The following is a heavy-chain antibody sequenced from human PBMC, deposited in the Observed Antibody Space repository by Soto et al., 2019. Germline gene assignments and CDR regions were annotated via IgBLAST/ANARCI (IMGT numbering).Heavy chain of an antibody. CDR1: GFTFSDYY. Sequence: PGGSLRLSCAASGFTFSDYYMSWIRQAPGKGLEWVSYISTYNNYITYADSVKGRFTISRDNAKNSLSLQMNSLRAGDTAVYYCAIRASYYDSSGYFDYWGQGTLVTVSS. CDR3: AIRASYYDSSGYFDY. J-gene: IGHJ4*02. D-gene: IGHD3-22*01. CDR2: ISTYNNYI. V-gene: IGHV3-11*03.